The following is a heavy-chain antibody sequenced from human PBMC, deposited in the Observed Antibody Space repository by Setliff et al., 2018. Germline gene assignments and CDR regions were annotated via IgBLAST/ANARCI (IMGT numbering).Heavy chain of an antibody. CDR1: GGTFKNYG. J-gene: IGHJ6*03. Sequence: RASVKVSCKASGGTFKNYGISWVRQAPGQGLEWMGGIIPIFGTTNYAQKFQGRATIITDESTSTAYMELSSLRFEDTAVYYCAREGVDTRSSTDYRYYMDVWGKGTTVTVSS. CDR3: AREGVDTRSSTDYRYYMDV. V-gene: IGHV1-69*05. CDR2: IIPIFGTT. D-gene: IGHD5-18*01.